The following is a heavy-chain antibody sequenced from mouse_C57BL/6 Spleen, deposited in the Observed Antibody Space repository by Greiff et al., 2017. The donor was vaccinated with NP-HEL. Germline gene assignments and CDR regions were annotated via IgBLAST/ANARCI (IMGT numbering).Heavy chain of an antibody. J-gene: IGHJ4*01. CDR1: GYTFTSYW. D-gene: IGHD1-1*01. CDR3: ARRDTTVVEIYYAMDY. CDR2: IYPGSGST. V-gene: IGHV1-55*01. Sequence: QVQLQQPGAELVKPGASVKMSCKASGYTFTSYWITWVKQRPGQGLEWIGDIYPGSGSTNYNEKFKSKATLTVDTSSSTAYMQLSSLTSEDSAVYYCARRDTTVVEIYYAMDYWGQGTSVTVSS.